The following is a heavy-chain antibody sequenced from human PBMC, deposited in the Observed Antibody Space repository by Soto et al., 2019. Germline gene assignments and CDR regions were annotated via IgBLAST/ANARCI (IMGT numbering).Heavy chain of an antibody. V-gene: IGHV6-1*01. CDR2: TYYRSKWYN. D-gene: IGHD3-9*01. CDR3: ARDIAIAWFLM. CDR1: GYSVSSNSAA. J-gene: IGHJ4*02. Sequence: SQTLSLTCAISGYSVSSNSAALNWISQAPSRGLEWLGRTYYRSKWYNDYAVSVKSRITINPDTSKNQFSLHLSSVTAADTAVYYCARDIAIAWFLMWGQGTKVTVSS.